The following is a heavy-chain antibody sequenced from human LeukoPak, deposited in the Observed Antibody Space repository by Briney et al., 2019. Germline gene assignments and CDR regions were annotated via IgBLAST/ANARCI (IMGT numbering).Heavy chain of an antibody. D-gene: IGHD2-8*01. CDR3: AKDTSIGRYCTNGVCSPFDY. CDR2: IGDSGGST. V-gene: IGHV3-23*01. J-gene: IGHJ4*02. CDR1: GFSVSSNY. Sequence: PGGSLRLSCVVSGFSVSSNYMTWVRQAPGKGLEWVSAIGDSGGSTYDADSVKGRFTISRDNSKNTLYLQMNSLRAEDTAVYYCAKDTSIGRYCTNGVCSPFDYWGQGTLVTVSS.